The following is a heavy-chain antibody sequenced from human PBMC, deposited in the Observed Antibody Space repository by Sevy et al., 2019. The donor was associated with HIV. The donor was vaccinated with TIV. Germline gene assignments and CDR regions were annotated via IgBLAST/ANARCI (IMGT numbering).Heavy chain of an antibody. D-gene: IGHD1-1*01. CDR1: GGSFSGYY. CDR2: INHSGST. J-gene: IGHJ5*02. V-gene: IGHV4-34*01. CDR3: ARGRTDYWNLSRRWFGP. Sequence: SETLSLTCAVYGGSFSGYYWSWIRQPPGKGLEWIGEINHSGSTNYNPSLKSRVTISVDTSKNQFSLKLSSVTAADTAVYYCARGRTDYWNLSRRWFGPWGQGTLVTVSS.